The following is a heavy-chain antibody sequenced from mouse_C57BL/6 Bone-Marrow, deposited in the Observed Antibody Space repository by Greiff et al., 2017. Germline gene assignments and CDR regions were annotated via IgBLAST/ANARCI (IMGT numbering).Heavy chain of an antibody. CDR1: GYTFTSYG. J-gene: IGHJ2*01. CDR2: IYTRSGNT. Sequence: VQLQESGAELARPGASVKLSCKASGYTFTSYGISWVKQRTGQGLEWIGEIYTRSGNTYTNEKFKGKATLTADKTARTAYMELRSLTSEDSSVYFCAREGDYYGSSSGFDYWGQGTTLTVSS. CDR3: AREGDYYGSSSGFDY. V-gene: IGHV1-81*01. D-gene: IGHD1-1*01.